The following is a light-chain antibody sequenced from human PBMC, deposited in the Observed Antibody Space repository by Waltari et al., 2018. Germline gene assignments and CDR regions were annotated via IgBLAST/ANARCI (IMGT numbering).Light chain of an antibody. J-gene: IGKJ1*01. CDR3: QHYLRLPVT. CDR1: QSVNGA. Sequence: EIVLTQSPGTVSLSPGEGATLSCRASQSVNGALARYQQKPGQAPRLLIYHASNRATGIPDRFSGSGSGTDFSLTISRLEPEDFAVYYCQHYLRLPVTFGQGTKVEI. CDR2: HAS. V-gene: IGKV3-20*01.